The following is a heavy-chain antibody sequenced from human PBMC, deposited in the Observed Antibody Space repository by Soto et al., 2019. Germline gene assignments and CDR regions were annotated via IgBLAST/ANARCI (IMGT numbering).Heavy chain of an antibody. Sequence: SETLSLTCTVSGGSISSYYWSWIRQPPGKGLEWIGYIYYSGSTNYNPSLKSRVTISVDTSKNQFSLKLSSVTAADTAVYYCARKDYSNYSVDYWGQGTLVTVSS. J-gene: IGHJ4*02. D-gene: IGHD4-4*01. CDR2: IYYSGST. V-gene: IGHV4-59*01. CDR1: GGSISSYY. CDR3: ARKDYSNYSVDY.